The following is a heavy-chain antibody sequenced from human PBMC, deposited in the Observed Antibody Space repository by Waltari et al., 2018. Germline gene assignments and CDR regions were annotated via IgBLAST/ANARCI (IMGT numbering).Heavy chain of an antibody. CDR3: AKDSRGGNDGGGYGAYFDY. CDR2: INPNSGGT. V-gene: IGHV1-2*06. Sequence: QVQLVQSGAEVKKPGASVKVSCKASGYTFTGYYMHWVRQAPGQGLEWMGRINPNSGGTNYAQKFQGRVTMTTDTSTNTAYMDLENLRSDDTAIYFCAKDSRGGNDGGGYGAYFDYWGQGTLVTVSS. D-gene: IGHD3-22*01. CDR1: GYTFTGYY. J-gene: IGHJ4*02.